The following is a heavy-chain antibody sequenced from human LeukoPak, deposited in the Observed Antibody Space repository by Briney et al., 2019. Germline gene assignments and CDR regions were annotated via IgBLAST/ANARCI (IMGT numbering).Heavy chain of an antibody. D-gene: IGHD3-3*01. CDR1: GYTFTSYG. CDR2: ISAYNGNT. Sequence: ASVKVSCKASGYTFTSYGISWVRQAPGQGLEWMGWISAYNGNTNYAQKLQGRVTMTTDTSTSTAYMELRSLRSDDTAVYYCARGPIAYGSGYFHYRFDYWGQGTLVTVSS. V-gene: IGHV1-18*01. CDR3: ARGPIAYGSGYFHYRFDY. J-gene: IGHJ4*02.